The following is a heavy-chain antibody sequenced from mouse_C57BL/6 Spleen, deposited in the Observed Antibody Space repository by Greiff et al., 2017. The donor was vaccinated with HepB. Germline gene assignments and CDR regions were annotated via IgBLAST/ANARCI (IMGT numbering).Heavy chain of an antibody. J-gene: IGHJ4*01. CDR1: GYTFTSYW. CDR3: ARNWDEDAMDY. CDR2: IHPNSGST. V-gene: IGHV1-64*01. D-gene: IGHD4-1*01. Sequence: QVQLQHPGAELVKPGASVKLSCKASGYTFTSYWMHWVKPRPGPGLEWIGMIHPNSGSTNYNEKFKSKATLTVDKSSSTAYMQLSSLTSEDSAVYYCARNWDEDAMDYWGQGTSVTVSS.